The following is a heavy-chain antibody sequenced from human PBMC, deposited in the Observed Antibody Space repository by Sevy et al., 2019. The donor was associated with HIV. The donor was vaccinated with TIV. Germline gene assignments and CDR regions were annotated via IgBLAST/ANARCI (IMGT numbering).Heavy chain of an antibody. J-gene: IGHJ6*02. Sequence: SETLSLTCTVSGGSISSGGYYWSWIRQHPGKGLEWIGYIYYSGSTYYHPSLKSRVTISVDTSKNQFSLKLSSVTAADTAVYYCARLAPPRGGYYYYGMDVWGQGTTVTVSS. CDR1: GGSISSGGYY. V-gene: IGHV4-31*03. CDR2: IYYSGST. CDR3: ARLAPPRGGYYYYGMDV. D-gene: IGHD5-12*01.